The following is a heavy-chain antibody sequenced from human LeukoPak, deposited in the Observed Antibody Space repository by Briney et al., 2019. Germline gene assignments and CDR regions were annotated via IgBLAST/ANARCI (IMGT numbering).Heavy chain of an antibody. CDR1: GFTFSSMD. CDR2: ISGSGGST. V-gene: IGHV3-23*01. J-gene: IGHJ4*02. CDR3: AKKVRRWLQLGGHFDY. Sequence: GGSLSLSAAASGFTFSSMDMSWVPQAPGKGLEGGSDISGSGGSTYYADSVKGRFTISRDNSKHTLYLQMNSLRAEDTAVYYCAKKVRRWLQLGGHFDYWGQGTLVTVSS. D-gene: IGHD5-24*01.